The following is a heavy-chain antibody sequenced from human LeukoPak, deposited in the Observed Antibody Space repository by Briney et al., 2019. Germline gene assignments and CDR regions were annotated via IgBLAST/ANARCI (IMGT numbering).Heavy chain of an antibody. V-gene: IGHV3-53*01. CDR1: GFSFSSHA. J-gene: IGHJ4*02. D-gene: IGHD3-22*01. CDR3: ARIYSSGYPLDY. CDR2: LYSGGDT. Sequence: GGSLRLSCAASGFSFSSHAMCWVRQAPGKGLEWVSVLYSGGDTYYADSVKGRFTISRDNSKNTLYLQMNSLRAEDTAVYYCARIYSSGYPLDYWGQGTLVTVSS.